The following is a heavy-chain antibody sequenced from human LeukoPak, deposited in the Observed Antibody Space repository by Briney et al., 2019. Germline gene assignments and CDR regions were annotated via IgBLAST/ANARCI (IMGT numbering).Heavy chain of an antibody. D-gene: IGHD5-18*01. CDR2: VYYTGTA. CDR1: GGSISPDY. J-gene: IGHJ2*01. V-gene: IGHV4-59*01. Sequence: KPSETLSLTCTVSGGSISPDYWGWIRQPPGKGLEWIAYVYYTGTANFNPSLKSRFSISVDTSKNQFSLKLSSVTAADTAVYYCARGGRIQLWLLSSYFDLWGRGTLVTVSS. CDR3: ARGGRIQLWLLSSYFDL.